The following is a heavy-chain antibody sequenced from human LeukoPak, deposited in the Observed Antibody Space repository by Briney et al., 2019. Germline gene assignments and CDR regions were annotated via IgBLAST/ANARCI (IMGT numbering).Heavy chain of an antibody. V-gene: IGHV3-21*01. CDR1: GFTFSSYS. CDR3: ARAKGVDTAMVTAYYGMDV. J-gene: IGHJ6*02. Sequence: PGGSLRLSCAASGFTFSSYSMNWVRQAPGKGLEWVSSISSSSSYIYYADSVKGRFTISRDNAKNSLYLQMNSLRAEDTAVYYCARAKGVDTAMVTAYYGMDVWGQGTTVTVSS. CDR2: ISSSSSYI. D-gene: IGHD5-18*01.